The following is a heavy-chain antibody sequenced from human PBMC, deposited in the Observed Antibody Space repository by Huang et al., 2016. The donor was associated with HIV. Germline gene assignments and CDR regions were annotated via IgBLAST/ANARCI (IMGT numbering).Heavy chain of an antibody. Sequence: QLQLQESGPGLVKPSETLSLTCTVSGGSIRSDNYYWGWIRQPPGKGLEWIGSIYYSGRTYYNPSLKSRFTITVDTSKNQFSLKMRSVTAADTAVYYCARLPGSITMIRGVITDPYWGQGTLVTVSS. CDR3: ARLPGSITMIRGVITDPY. V-gene: IGHV4-39*01. CDR1: GGSIRSDNYY. D-gene: IGHD3-10*01. CDR2: IYYSGRT. J-gene: IGHJ4*02.